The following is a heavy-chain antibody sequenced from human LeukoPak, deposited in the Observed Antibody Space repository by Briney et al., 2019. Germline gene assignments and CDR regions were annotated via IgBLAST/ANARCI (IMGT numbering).Heavy chain of an antibody. V-gene: IGHV5-51*01. CDR1: GYSFTSYW. CDR3: ARLHSYYGSGSYYNGYMDV. D-gene: IGHD3-10*01. Sequence: GESLKISCKGSGYSFTSYWIGWVRQMPGKGLEWMGIIYPGDSDTRYSPSFQGQVTISADKSISTAYLQWSSLKASDTAMYYCARLHSYYGSGSYYNGYMDVWGKGTTVTVSS. CDR2: IYPGDSDT. J-gene: IGHJ6*03.